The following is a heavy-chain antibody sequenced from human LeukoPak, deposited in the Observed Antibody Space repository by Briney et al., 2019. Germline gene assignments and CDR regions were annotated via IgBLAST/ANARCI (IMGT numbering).Heavy chain of an antibody. D-gene: IGHD6-6*01. CDR2: IHYSGNT. Sequence: PSETLSLTCTVSGGSINSSYYYWGWIRQSPGKGLEWIGSIHYSGNTYYNPSLKSRVTISVDTSKTQFSLKLSSVTAADTAVYYCARSINNWFDPWGQGTLVTVSS. CDR3: ARSINNWFDP. CDR1: GGSINSSYYY. J-gene: IGHJ5*02. V-gene: IGHV4-39*01.